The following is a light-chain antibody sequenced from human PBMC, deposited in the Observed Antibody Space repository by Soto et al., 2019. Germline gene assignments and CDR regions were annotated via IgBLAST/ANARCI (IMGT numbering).Light chain of an antibody. CDR3: KQYNSYSTGGPAT. J-gene: IGKJ1*01. Sequence: FPMTPSPTPLSGSXEDIVIITCRARQIISNHLNWYQQKPGKAPKLLIYSASDLESGAPSRFSGSGFGTEFTLTITSLQPDDFATYYCKQYNSYSTGGPATFGQGTKVDIK. CDR2: SAS. CDR1: QIISNH. V-gene: IGKV1-5*03.